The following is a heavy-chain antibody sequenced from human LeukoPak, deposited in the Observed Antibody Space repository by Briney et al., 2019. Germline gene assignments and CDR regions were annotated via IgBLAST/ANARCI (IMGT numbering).Heavy chain of an antibody. D-gene: IGHD3-10*02. J-gene: IGHJ6*04. CDR1: GFTFSSYE. CDR2: ISSSGSTI. CDR3: AELGITMIGGV. Sequence: GGSLRLSCAASGFTFSSYEMNWVRQGPGKGLERVSYISSSGSTIYYADSVKGRFTISRDNAKNSVYLQMNCLRAEDTAVYYCAELGITMIGGVWGKGTTVTISS. V-gene: IGHV3-48*03.